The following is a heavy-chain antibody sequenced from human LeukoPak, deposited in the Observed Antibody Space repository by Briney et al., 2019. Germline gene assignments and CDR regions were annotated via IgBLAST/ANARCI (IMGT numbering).Heavy chain of an antibody. CDR3: ARDRDSSGWYTPFADY. D-gene: IGHD6-19*01. Sequence: GGSLRLSCAASGFTFSSYSMNWVRQAPGKGLEWVSSISSSSYIYYADSVKGRFTISRDNAKNSLYLQMNSLRAEDTAVYYCARDRDSSGWYTPFADYWGQGTLVTVSS. CDR2: ISSSSYI. CDR1: GFTFSSYS. V-gene: IGHV3-21*01. J-gene: IGHJ4*02.